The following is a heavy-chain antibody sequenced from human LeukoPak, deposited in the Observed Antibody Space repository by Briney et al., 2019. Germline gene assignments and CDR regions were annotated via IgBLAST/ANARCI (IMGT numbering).Heavy chain of an antibody. CDR3: ARDPYSGGYGDYYYYYMDV. CDR1: GFTVSTNS. CDR2: IYSDNT. D-gene: IGHD1-26*01. V-gene: IGHV3-66*01. J-gene: IGHJ6*03. Sequence: GGSLRLSCTVSGFTVSTNSMRWVRQAPGKGLEWVSYIYSDNTHYSDSVKGRFTISRDNSKNTLYLQLNSLRAEDTAVYYCARDPYSGGYGDYYYYYMDVWGKGTTVTISS.